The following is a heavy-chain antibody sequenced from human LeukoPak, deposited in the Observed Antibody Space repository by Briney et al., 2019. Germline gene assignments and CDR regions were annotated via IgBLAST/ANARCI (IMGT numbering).Heavy chain of an antibody. J-gene: IGHJ6*02. CDR2: IDHSDCYT. CDR3: ARFSTHYDILTGFYYYYGMDV. CDR1: GYSFTSYW. D-gene: IGHD3-9*01. Sequence: GESLQISCKGSGYSFTSYWISWVRQMPGKGLEWMGRIDHSDCYTNYSPSFQGHVTISADKSISTAYLQWSSLKASDTAMYYCARFSTHYDILTGFYYYYGMDVWGQGTTVTVSS. V-gene: IGHV5-10-1*01.